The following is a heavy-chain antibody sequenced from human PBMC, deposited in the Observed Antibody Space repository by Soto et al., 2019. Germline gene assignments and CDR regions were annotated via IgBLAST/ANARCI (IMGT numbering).Heavy chain of an antibody. J-gene: IGHJ5*02. V-gene: IGHV2-26*04. CDR1: GFSLSNAGLG. D-gene: IGHD6-13*01. CDR2: IFSNDEK. Sequence: VTVKESGPVLVKATETLTLTCTVSGFSLSNAGLGVSWIRQPPGKALEWLAHIFSNDEKSYSTSLKSRLTISKDTSKSQVVLTMTNMDPVDTATYYCASTYSTSWYWFDPWGQGTLVTVSS. CDR3: ASTYSTSWYWFDP.